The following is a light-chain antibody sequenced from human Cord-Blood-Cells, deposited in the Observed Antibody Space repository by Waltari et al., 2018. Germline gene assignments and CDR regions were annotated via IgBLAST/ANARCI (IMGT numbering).Light chain of an antibody. V-gene: IGKV1-6*01. CDR1: QGIRND. J-gene: IGKJ1*01. CDR3: LQDYNFPRT. Sequence: AIQLTQFPSSLSASVGDRVTITCRASQGIRNDLGWYQQKPGKAPKLLIYAASSLQSGVPSRFSGSGSGTDFTLTISSLQPEDCATYYCLQDYNFPRTFGQGTKVEIK. CDR2: AAS.